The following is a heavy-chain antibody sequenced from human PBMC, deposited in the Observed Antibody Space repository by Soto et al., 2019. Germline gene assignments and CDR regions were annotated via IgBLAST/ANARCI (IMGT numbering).Heavy chain of an antibody. Sequence: PGGSLRLSCAASGFTVSSNHMSWVRQAPGKGLEWISVIYTGGSTYYADSVKGRFTISRDNPKNTVYLQMNSLRADDTAVYYCARDRSSGWYDYWGQGTLVTVSS. CDR3: ARDRSSGWYDY. D-gene: IGHD6-19*01. CDR2: IYTGGST. J-gene: IGHJ4*02. V-gene: IGHV3-53*01. CDR1: GFTVSSNH.